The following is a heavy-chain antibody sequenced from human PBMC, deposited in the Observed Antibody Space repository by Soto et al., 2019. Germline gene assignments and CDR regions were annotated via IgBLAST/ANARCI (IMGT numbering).Heavy chain of an antibody. CDR1: GFTFSSYS. CDR3: AREPDWLYYFDY. D-gene: IGHD3-9*01. CDR2: ISSSSSYI. V-gene: IGHV3-21*01. Sequence: GGSLRLSCAASGFTFSSYSMNWVRQAPGKGLEWVSSISSSSSYIYYADSVKGRFTISRDNAKNSLYLQMNSLRAEDTAVYYCAREPDWLYYFDYWGQGTLVTVSS. J-gene: IGHJ4*02.